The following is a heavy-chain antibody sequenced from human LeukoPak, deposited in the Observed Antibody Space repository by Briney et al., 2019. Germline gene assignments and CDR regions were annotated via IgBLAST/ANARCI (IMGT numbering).Heavy chain of an antibody. Sequence: SETLSLTCSVSGGSISSATYYWSFIRQPPGKGLEWIGSIYYSGSTYYNPSLRSRVTITVATSKNKFSLKLRAVTAADTAVYYCSRRDCSGTDCFYWFFDLWGRGALLTVSS. CDR2: IYYSGST. CDR3: SRRDCSGTDCFYWFFDL. CDR1: GGSISSATYY. J-gene: IGHJ2*01. V-gene: IGHV4-39*07. D-gene: IGHD2-2*01.